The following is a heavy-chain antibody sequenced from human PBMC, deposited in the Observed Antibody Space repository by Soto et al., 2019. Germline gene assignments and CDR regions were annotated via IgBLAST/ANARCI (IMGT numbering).Heavy chain of an antibody. CDR3: ARVDGSGRKLDY. CDR1: GGSFSGYY. CDR2: INHSGST. Sequence: QVQLQQWGAGLLKPSETLSLTCAVYGGSFSGYYWSWIRQPPGKGLEWIGEINHSGSTNYNPSLKSRVTISVDTSKNQFSLKLSSVTAADTAVYYCARVDGSGRKLDYWGQGTLVTVSS. J-gene: IGHJ4*02. V-gene: IGHV4-34*01. D-gene: IGHD3-10*01.